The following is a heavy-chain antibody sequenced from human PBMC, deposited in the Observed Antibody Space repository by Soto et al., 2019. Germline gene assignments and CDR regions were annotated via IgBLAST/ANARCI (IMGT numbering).Heavy chain of an antibody. V-gene: IGHV1-8*01. D-gene: IGHD2-21*02. CDR1: GYTFTSYD. Sequence: ASVKVSCKASGYTFTSYDINWVRQATGQGLEWMGWMNPNSGNTGYAQKFQGRVTMTRNTSISTAYMELSSLRSEDTAVYYCARTLAYCGGDCYGRHNDAFDIWG. CDR3: ARTLAYCGGDCYGRHNDAFDI. J-gene: IGHJ3*02. CDR2: MNPNSGNT.